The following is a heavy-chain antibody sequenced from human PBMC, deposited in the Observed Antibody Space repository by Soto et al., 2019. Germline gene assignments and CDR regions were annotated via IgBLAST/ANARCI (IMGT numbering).Heavy chain of an antibody. J-gene: IGHJ5*02. Sequence: WASVKVSCKASRYTFTSYDIFWVRQSPGQGLEWMGWIKPDSGDTHYAQNFQGRVTMTRDTSINTAYMGLNNLVSDDTAVYYCARRSSTYLNEIIYDPWGQGTLVTVSS. CDR1: RYTFTSYD. CDR3: ARRSSTYLNEIIYDP. D-gene: IGHD2-2*01. V-gene: IGHV1-2*02. CDR2: IKPDSGDT.